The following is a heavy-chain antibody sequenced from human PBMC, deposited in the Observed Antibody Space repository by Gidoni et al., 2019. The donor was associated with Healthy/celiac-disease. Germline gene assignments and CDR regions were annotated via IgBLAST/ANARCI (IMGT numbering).Heavy chain of an antibody. CDR3: AREGKYYDILTGYWPLGWFDP. V-gene: IGHV1-2*02. CDR2: INPNSGGT. D-gene: IGHD3-9*01. J-gene: IGHJ5*02. Sequence: QVQLVQSGAEVKKPGASVKVSCKASGYTFTGYYMHWVRQAPGQGLDWMGWINPNSGGTNYAQKFQGRVTMTRDTSISTAYMELSRLRSDDTAVYYCAREGKYYDILTGYWPLGWFDPWGQGTLVTVSS. CDR1: GYTFTGYY.